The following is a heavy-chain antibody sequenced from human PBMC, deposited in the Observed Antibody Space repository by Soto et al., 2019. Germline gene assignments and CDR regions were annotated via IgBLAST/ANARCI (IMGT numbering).Heavy chain of an antibody. CDR3: AREGDSRYYDSSGYLHDAFDI. V-gene: IGHV1-18*01. D-gene: IGHD3-22*01. CDR1: GYTFTSYG. CDR2: ISAYNGNT. Sequence: ASVKVSCNASGYTFTSYGISWVRQAPGQGLEWMGWISAYNGNTNYAQKFQGRVTMTTDTSTSTAYMELRSLRSDDTAVYYCAREGDSRYYDSSGYLHDAFDIWGQGTMVTVSS. J-gene: IGHJ3*02.